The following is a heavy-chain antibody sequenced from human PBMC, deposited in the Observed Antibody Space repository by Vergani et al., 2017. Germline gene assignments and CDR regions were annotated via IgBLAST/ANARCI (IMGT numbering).Heavy chain of an antibody. CDR1: GFTFSSYA. CDR3: ARQLYCSGGSCYFDY. Sequence: EVQLLESGGGLVQPGGSLRLSCAASGFTFSSYAMSWVRQAPGKGLEWVSAISGSGGSTYYADSVKGRFTISRDNSKNTLYLQMNSLRAEDTAVYYCARQLYCSGGSCYFDYWGQGTLVTVSS. D-gene: IGHD2-15*01. V-gene: IGHV3-23*01. J-gene: IGHJ4*02. CDR2: ISGSGGST.